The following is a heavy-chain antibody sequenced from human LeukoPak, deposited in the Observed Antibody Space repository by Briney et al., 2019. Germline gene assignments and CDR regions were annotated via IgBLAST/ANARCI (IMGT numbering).Heavy chain of an antibody. D-gene: IGHD3-22*01. J-gene: IGHJ4*02. CDR3: ARAREINYYDSSGYPYYFDY. CDR2: ISSSGSTI. CDR1: GFTFSDYY. V-gene: IGHV3-11*04. Sequence: KPGGSLRLSCAASGFTFSDYYMSWIRQAPGKGLEWVSYISSSGSTIYYADSVKGRFTISRDNAKNSLYLQVNSLRAEDTAVYYCARAREINYYDSSGYPYYFDYWGQGTLVTVSS.